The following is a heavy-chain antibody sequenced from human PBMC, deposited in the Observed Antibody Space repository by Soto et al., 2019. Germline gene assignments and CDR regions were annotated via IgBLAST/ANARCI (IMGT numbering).Heavy chain of an antibody. CDR3: ATHPGGGGY. CDR1: GFTVSNNY. J-gene: IGHJ4*02. D-gene: IGHD3-10*01. Sequence: EVQLVESGGGLIQPGGSLRLSCAVSGFTVSNNYMSWVRQAPGKGLEGVSVIYSGGYTAYGDSVKGRFTISRDNSKNTINLQMNTLGAAHPPLYSWATHPGGGGYWGQGTLVTVSS. CDR2: IYSGGYT. V-gene: IGHV3-53*01.